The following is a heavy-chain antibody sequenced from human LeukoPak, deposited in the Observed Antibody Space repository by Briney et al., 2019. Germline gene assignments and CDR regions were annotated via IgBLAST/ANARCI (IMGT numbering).Heavy chain of an antibody. D-gene: IGHD6-13*01. CDR2: IWYDGSNK. CDR1: GFTFSSYG. Sequence: GGSLRLSCAASGFTFSSYGMHWVRQAPGKRLEWVAVIWYDGSNKYYADSVKGRFTISRDNSKNTLYLQMNSLRAEDTAVYYCAKDLKSSSFDYWGQGTLVTVSS. CDR3: AKDLKSSSFDY. V-gene: IGHV3-30*02. J-gene: IGHJ4*02.